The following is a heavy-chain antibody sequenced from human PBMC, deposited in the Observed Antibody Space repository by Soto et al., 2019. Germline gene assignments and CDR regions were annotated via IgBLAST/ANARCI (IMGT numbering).Heavy chain of an antibody. Sequence: GGSLRLSCAASGFTFSSHWMRWVRQAPGKGLEWVANIKQDGSEKNYVDSVKGRFTISRDNAKNSLYLQMDSLRVEDTAVYYCARDWRDGYNYCFDYWGQGTLVTVSS. V-gene: IGHV3-7*05. D-gene: IGHD5-12*01. CDR2: IKQDGSEK. CDR1: GFTFSSHW. CDR3: ARDWRDGYNYCFDY. J-gene: IGHJ4*02.